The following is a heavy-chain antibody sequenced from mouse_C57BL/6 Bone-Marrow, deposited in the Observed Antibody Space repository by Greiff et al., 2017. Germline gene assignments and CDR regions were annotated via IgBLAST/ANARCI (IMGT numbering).Heavy chain of an antibody. CDR3: ARWNSKGGFAY. Sequence: EVKLQQSGPELVKPGASVKISCKASGYTFTDYYMNWVKQSHGKSLEWIGDINPNNGGTSYNQKFKGKATLTVDKSSSTAYMELRSLTSEDSAVYYCARWNSKGGFAYWGQGTLVTVSA. V-gene: IGHV1-26*01. CDR1: GYTFTDYY. CDR2: INPNNGGT. D-gene: IGHD2-5*01. J-gene: IGHJ3*01.